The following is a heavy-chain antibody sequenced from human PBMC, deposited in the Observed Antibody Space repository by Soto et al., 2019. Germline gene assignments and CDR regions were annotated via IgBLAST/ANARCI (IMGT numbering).Heavy chain of an antibody. CDR2: IYYSGST. D-gene: IGHD3-10*01. J-gene: IGHJ4*02. Sequence: SETLSLTCTVSGGSISSGGYYWSWIRQHPGKGLEWIGYIYYSGSTYYNPSLKSRVTISVDTSKNQFSLKLSSVTAADTAVYYCARGRGSVLWFGELLDYWGQGTLVTVSS. V-gene: IGHV4-31*03. CDR3: ARGRGSVLWFGELLDY. CDR1: GGSISSGGYY.